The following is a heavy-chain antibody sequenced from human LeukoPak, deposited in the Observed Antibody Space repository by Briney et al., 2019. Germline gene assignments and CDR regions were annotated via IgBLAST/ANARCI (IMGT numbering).Heavy chain of an antibody. CDR1: GFTVSSNY. Sequence: GGSLRLSCAASGFTVSSNYMSWVRQAPGKGLEWVSVIYSGGSTYYADSVKGRFTISRDNSKNTLYLQMNSLRAEDTAVYYCARSIVGSNLIDFWGQGTLVTVSS. CDR3: ARSIVGSNLIDF. D-gene: IGHD1-26*01. CDR2: IYSGGST. V-gene: IGHV3-66*01. J-gene: IGHJ4*02.